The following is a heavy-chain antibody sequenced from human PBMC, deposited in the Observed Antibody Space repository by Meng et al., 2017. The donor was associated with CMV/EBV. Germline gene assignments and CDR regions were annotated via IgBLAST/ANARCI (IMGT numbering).Heavy chain of an antibody. D-gene: IGHD4-23*01. CDR2: INPSGGST. J-gene: IGHJ1*01. CDR3: ASSNEGGNPSFRAEYFQH. Sequence: ASVKVSCKASGYTFTSYYMHWVRQAPGQGLEWMGIINPSGGSTSYAQKFQGRVTMTRDTSTSTVYMELSSLRSEDTAVYYCASSNEGGNPSFRAEYFQHWGQGTLVTVSS. CDR1: GYTFTSYY. V-gene: IGHV1-46*01.